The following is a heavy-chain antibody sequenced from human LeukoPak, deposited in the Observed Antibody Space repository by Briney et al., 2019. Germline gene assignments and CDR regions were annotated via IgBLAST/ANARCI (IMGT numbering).Heavy chain of an antibody. J-gene: IGHJ6*04. CDR2: IHSGGRA. CDR3: VGVETITMVRGASGDV. V-gene: IGHV3-66*02. CDR1: GFSVSSNY. Sequence: GGSLRLSCAPSGFSVSSNYMTWVSQAPGKGLGWVSVIHSGGRASYADSVKGRFTTSRDNSKNTLDLQMNSLSVEDTAVYYCVGVETITMVRGASGDVWGKGTTVTVSS. D-gene: IGHD3-10*01.